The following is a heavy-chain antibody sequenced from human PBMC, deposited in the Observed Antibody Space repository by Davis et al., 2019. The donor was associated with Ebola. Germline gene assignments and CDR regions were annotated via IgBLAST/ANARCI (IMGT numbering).Heavy chain of an antibody. J-gene: IGHJ5*02. CDR1: GFTVSSNY. CDR3: ARGPTPTGVDP. Sequence: GGSLRLSCAASGFTVSSNYMSWVRQAPGKWLEWVSVIYSGGITYYADSVKGRFTISRDNSKNTLSLQMNSLRAEDTAVYYCARGPTPTGVDPWGQGTLVTVSS. CDR2: IYSGGIT. D-gene: IGHD4-17*01. V-gene: IGHV3-66*01.